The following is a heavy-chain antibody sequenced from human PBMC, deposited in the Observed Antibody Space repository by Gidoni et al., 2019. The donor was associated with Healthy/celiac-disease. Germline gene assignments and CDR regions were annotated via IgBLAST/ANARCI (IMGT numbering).Heavy chain of an antibody. V-gene: IGHV3-48*01. J-gene: IGHJ4*02. CDR3: ARGKGIAAFDY. CDR2: ISSSSSTI. CDR1: GFTFSRYS. D-gene: IGHD6-13*01. Sequence: EVQLVESGGGLVQPGGSLRLSCAASGFTFSRYSMNWVRQAPGKGLEWVSYISSSSSTIYYADSVKGRFTISRDNAKNSLYLKMNSLRAEDTAVYYCARGKGIAAFDYWGQGTLVTVSS.